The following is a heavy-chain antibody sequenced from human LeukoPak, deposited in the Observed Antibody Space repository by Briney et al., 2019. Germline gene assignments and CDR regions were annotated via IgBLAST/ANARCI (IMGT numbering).Heavy chain of an antibody. J-gene: IGHJ6*02. Sequence: ASVKVSCKASGYTFTSYDINWVRQATGQGLEWMGWMNPNSGNTGYAQKFQGRVTMTRNTSISTAYMELSSLRSEDTAVYYCARFSGVEAAAGYYYYGMDVWGQGTTVTVSS. CDR3: ARFSGVEAAAGYYYYGMDV. CDR1: GYTFTSYD. D-gene: IGHD6-13*01. V-gene: IGHV1-8*01. CDR2: MNPNSGNT.